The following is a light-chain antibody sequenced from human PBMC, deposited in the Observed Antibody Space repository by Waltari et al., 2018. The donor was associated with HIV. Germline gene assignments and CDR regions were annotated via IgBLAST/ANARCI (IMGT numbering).Light chain of an antibody. J-gene: IGLJ2*01. CDR3: QSSDNTLSGSV. Sequence: QSVLTQPPSVSGAPGQRVTLSCTGTRSNIGTHEVHWYQQLPGTAPLLLIYNTNSRPSWVPDRFSGSKSGTSASLAINGLQAEDEADYYCQSSDNTLSGSVFGGGTKLTVL. V-gene: IGLV1-40*01. CDR2: NTN. CDR1: RSNIGTHE.